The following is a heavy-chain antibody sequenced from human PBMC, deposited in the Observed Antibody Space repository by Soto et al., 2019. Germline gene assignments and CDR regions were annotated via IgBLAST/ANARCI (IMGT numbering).Heavy chain of an antibody. CDR1: GITFCRYA. J-gene: IGHJ2*01. V-gene: IGHV3-30-3*01. CDR3: EGELWYFDL. Sequence: QVQLVESGGGVVQPGGSLRLSFAAFGITFCRYAIHWVGQAPGTGLGGVAVISYDGSNKYYADSAKGRFTISRDNSKNQLYLQMNSLSAEDTAVYYCEGELWYFDLWGRGTLVTASS. CDR2: ISYDGSNK.